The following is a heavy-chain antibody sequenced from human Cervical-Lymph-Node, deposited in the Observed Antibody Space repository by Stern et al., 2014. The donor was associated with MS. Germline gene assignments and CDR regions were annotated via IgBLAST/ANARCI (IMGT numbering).Heavy chain of an antibody. CDR3: ARDAVAGGTGVIGF. J-gene: IGHJ4*02. V-gene: IGHV1-18*04. CDR1: GYTFASHG. D-gene: IGHD6-19*01. CDR2: ISAYNGNT. Sequence: MQLVESGAEVKKPGASVKVSCKASGYTFASHGFSWVRQAPGQGLEGMGWISAYNGNTNYAPKLQGRLTMTRDTSTNTVYMELRSLRSDDSAIYYCARDAVAGGTGVIGFWGQGTLVTVSS.